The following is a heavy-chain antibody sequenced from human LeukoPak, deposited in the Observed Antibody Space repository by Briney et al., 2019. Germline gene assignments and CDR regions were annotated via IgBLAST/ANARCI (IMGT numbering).Heavy chain of an antibody. D-gene: IGHD3-22*01. Sequence: SETLSLTCTVSGDSISSNTYYWGWIRQPPGKGLEWIGSIYYSGSTYYNPPLKSRVTLSVDKSKNQFSLRLSSVTAADTAVYYCASSWLLRPSFDYWGQGTLVTVSS. CDR2: IYYSGST. CDR3: ASSWLLRPSFDY. V-gene: IGHV4-39*07. CDR1: GDSISSNTYY. J-gene: IGHJ4*02.